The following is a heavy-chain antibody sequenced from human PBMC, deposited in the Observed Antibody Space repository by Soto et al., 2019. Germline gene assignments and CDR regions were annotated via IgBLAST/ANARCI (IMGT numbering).Heavy chain of an antibody. CDR2: ISYDGSNK. CDR3: AEDRILTGYYKVGYYYYYGMDV. D-gene: IGHD3-9*01. Sequence: GGSLRLSCAASGFTFSSYGMHWVRQAPGKGLEWVAVISYDGSNKYYADSVKGLITNSRDNSKNTLCLEMNSLRAEDTAMNYCAEDRILTGYYKVGYYYYYGMDVWGQGTTVTVSS. CDR1: GFTFSSYG. V-gene: IGHV3-30*18. J-gene: IGHJ6*02.